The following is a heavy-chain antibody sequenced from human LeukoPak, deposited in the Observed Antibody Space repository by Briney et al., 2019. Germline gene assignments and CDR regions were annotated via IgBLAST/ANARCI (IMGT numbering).Heavy chain of an antibody. CDR1: GFIFSDYY. D-gene: IGHD2-21*01. V-gene: IGHV3-11*01. Sequence: GSLRLSCVASGFIFSDYYMAWIRQSPGKGLEWVSYISGSGSTISYADSVKGRFTISRDNAKNSLYLQMNSLRPEDTAMYYCARDWNQLLYNWYDSWGQGTLVTVSS. CDR3: ARDWNQLLYNWYDS. J-gene: IGHJ5*01. CDR2: ISGSGSTI.